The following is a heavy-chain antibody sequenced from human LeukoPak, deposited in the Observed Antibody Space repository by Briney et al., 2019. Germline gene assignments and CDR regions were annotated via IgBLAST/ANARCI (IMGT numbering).Heavy chain of an antibody. CDR2: IYDRGRT. CDR3: AGSGGRPPKFDY. CDR1: GGSLSSSSSY. J-gene: IGHJ4*02. D-gene: IGHD3-10*01. Sequence: SETLSLTCTLSGGSLSSSSSYWGWTRHPPGKGLEWIRRIYDRGRTYNNPSLKSRLTISGPTSKNPFSLKPSSVTATDTAVSHCAGSGGRPPKFDYWGQETLVAVSS. V-gene: IGHV4-39*01.